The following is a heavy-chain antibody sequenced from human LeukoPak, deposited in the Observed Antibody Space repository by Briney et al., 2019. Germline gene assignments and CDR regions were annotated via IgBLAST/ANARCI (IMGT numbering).Heavy chain of an antibody. Sequence: PSETLSLTCTVSGGSITSDNYYWSWIRQPTGKGLEWIGRIHTSGSTDYHPSLKSRVTILVDTSKNQFSLKLSSVTAADTAVYYCALAVSSSSWRRYNWFDPWGQGTLVTVSS. CDR2: IHTSGST. J-gene: IGHJ5*02. CDR3: ALAVSSSSWRRYNWFDP. D-gene: IGHD6-13*01. CDR1: GGSITSDNYY. V-gene: IGHV4-61*02.